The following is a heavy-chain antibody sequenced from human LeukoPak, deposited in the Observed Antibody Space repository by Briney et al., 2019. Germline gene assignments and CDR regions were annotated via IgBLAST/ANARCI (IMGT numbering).Heavy chain of an antibody. J-gene: IGHJ4*02. CDR1: GASIRSYY. CDR2: IYYSGST. D-gene: IGHD2-15*01. Sequence: SETLSLTCTVSGASIRSYYWSWLRQPPGKGLEGIGYIYYSGSTKYNPSLKSRVTISVDTSKNQFSLKLSSVAAAATAVYYCARVQVAAIGYWGQGTLVTVSS. CDR3: ARVQVAAIGY. V-gene: IGHV4-59*12.